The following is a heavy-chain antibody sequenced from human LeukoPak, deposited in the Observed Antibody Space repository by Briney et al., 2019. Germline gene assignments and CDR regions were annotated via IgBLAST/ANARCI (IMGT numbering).Heavy chain of an antibody. J-gene: IGHJ4*02. Sequence: GESLKTSRRGLGYSFTSYLIGWVRPIPGKGLGWMGIIYPGDSDTRYSPSFQGQVTISADKSISTAYLQSSSLKASDTAMYYCARQIGYGSYGLDYWGQGTLVTVSS. CDR3: ARQIGYGSYGLDY. D-gene: IGHD5-18*01. CDR1: GYSFTSYL. V-gene: IGHV5-51*01. CDR2: IYPGDSDT.